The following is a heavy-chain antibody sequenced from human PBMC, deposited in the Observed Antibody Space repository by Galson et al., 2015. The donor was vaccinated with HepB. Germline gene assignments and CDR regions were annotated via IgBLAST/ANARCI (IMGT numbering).Heavy chain of an antibody. V-gene: IGHV3-9*01. J-gene: IGHJ6*03. Sequence: SLRLSCAASGFTFDDYAMHWVRQAPGKGLEWVSGISWDSGSIGYADSVKGRFTISRDNAKNSLYLQMNSLRAEDTALYYCAKASKGHYYYMDVWGKGTTVTVSS. D-gene: IGHD4-11*01. CDR2: ISWDSGSI. CDR1: GFTFDDYA. CDR3: AKASKGHYYYMDV.